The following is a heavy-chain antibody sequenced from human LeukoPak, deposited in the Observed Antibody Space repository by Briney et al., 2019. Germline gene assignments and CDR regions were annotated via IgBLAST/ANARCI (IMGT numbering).Heavy chain of an antibody. Sequence: GGSLRLSCVASGFTFRNYAMSWVRQAPGKGLEWVSSISSSSRYIFYADSVQGRFTISRDNAKNSLYLQMNSLRAEDTAVYYCAREAPRGDFDYWGQGTLVTVSS. CDR2: ISSSSRYI. V-gene: IGHV3-21*01. CDR1: GFTFRNYA. J-gene: IGHJ4*02. CDR3: AREAPRGDFDY.